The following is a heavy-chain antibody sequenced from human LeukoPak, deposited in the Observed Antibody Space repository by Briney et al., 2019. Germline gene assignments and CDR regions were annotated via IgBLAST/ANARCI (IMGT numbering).Heavy chain of an antibody. V-gene: IGHV1-18*01. CDR2: ISAYNGNT. CDR3: AREGAAAGKRNWFDP. CDR1: GYTFTSYG. Sequence: ASVKVSCKASGYTFTSYGISWVRQAPGQGLEWMGWISAYNGNTNYAQKLQGRVTVTTDTSTSTAYMELRSLRSDDTAVYYCAREGAAAGKRNWFDPWGQGTLVTVSS. D-gene: IGHD6-13*01. J-gene: IGHJ5*02.